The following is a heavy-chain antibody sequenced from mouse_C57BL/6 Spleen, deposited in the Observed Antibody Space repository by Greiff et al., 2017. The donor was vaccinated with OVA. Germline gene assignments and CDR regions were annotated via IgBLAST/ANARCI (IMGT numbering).Heavy chain of an antibody. J-gene: IGHJ4*01. D-gene: IGHD3-2*02. CDR3: ARDSSGYAIDY. CDR2: INPSTGGT. V-gene: IGHV1-42*01. CDR1: GYSFTGYY. Sequence: EVQRVESGPELVKPGASVKISCKASGYSFTGYYMNWVKQSPEKSLEWIGEINPSTGGTTYNQKFKAKATLTVDKSSSTAYMQLKSLTSEDSAVYYCARDSSGYAIDYWGQGTSVTVSS.